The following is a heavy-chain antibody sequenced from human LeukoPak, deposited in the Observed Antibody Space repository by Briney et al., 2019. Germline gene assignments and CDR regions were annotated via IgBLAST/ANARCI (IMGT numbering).Heavy chain of an antibody. D-gene: IGHD1-26*01. CDR3: ARARQSGSPDAFDI. J-gene: IGHJ3*02. Sequence: ASVKVSCKASGGTFSSYAISWVRQAPGQGLEWMGRIIPILGIANYAQKFQGRVTITADKSTSTAYMELSSLRSEDTAVYYCARARQSGSPDAFDIWGQGTMVTVSS. CDR1: GGTFSSYA. V-gene: IGHV1-69*04. CDR2: IIPILGIA.